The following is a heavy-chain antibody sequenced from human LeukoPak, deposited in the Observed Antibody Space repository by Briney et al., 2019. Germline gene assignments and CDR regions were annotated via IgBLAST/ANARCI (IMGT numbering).Heavy chain of an antibody. Sequence: GGSLRLSCAASGFTFDDYAMHWVRQAPGKGLEWVSGISGSDGSTYYADSVKGRFTISRENSKNTLYLQMNSLRAEDTAVYYCAKDSAKKYDDYWGQETLVTVSS. CDR3: AKDSAKKYDDY. V-gene: IGHV3-23*01. CDR2: ISGSDGST. J-gene: IGHJ4*02. D-gene: IGHD2/OR15-2a*01. CDR1: GFTFDDYA.